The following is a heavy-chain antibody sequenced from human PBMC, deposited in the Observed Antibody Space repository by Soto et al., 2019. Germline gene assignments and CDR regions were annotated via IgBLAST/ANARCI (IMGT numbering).Heavy chain of an antibody. V-gene: IGHV3-72*01. J-gene: IGHJ4*02. CDR2: IKNKANSYTT. CDR3: ARVSLLLPSGGRYFDY. D-gene: IGHD5-18*01. CDR1: GFTFSAHY. Sequence: EVQLVESGGGLGQPGGSLRLACAASGFTFSAHYMDWVRQAPGKGLEWFGRIKNKANSYTTEYAASVEGRFTSSRADSQNSLYLQMNSLQTEDTAVYYCARVSLLLPSGGRYFDYWGQGSQVAVSS.